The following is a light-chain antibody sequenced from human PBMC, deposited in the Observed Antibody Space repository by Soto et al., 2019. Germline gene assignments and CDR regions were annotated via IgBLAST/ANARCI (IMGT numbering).Light chain of an antibody. J-gene: IGKJ5*01. V-gene: IGKV3-11*01. Sequence: EIVLTQSPATLSLSPGERASLSCRASQSVSTFLAWFQQKPGQPPRLLIYNASNRTTGIPARFSGSGSGTDFTLTIRSLEPEDFAVYYCQQRGDWPPIPFGQGTRLEI. CDR2: NAS. CDR3: QQRGDWPPIP. CDR1: QSVSTF.